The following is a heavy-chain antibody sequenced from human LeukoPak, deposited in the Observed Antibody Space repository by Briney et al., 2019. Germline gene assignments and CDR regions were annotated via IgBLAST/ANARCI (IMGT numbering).Heavy chain of an antibody. CDR2: MNPNSGNT. V-gene: IGHV1-8*01. CDR3: ARWETYYDFWSGYYNLGYYYGMDV. CDR1: GYTFTSYD. Sequence: ASVSVSCKASGYTFTSYDINWVRQATGQGLEWMGWMNPNSGNTGYAQKFQGSVTMTRNTSISTAYIELSSLRSEDTAVYYCARWETYYDFWSGYYNLGYYYGMDVWGQGTTVTVSS. J-gene: IGHJ6*02. D-gene: IGHD3-3*01.